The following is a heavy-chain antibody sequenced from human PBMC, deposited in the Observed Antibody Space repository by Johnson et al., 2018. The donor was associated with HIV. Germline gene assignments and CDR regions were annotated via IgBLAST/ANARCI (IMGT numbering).Heavy chain of an antibody. Sequence: VQLVECGGGVVRPGGSLRLSCAASGFTFDDYGMSWVRQAPGKGLEWVAGINWNGGSTGYADSVKGRVPISKDNAKHSLYLQLNSLRAEDTALYYCARDNPYTTAMGMGGAFDIWGQGTMVTVSS. CDR1: GFTFDDYG. CDR2: INWNGGST. V-gene: IGHV3-20*04. CDR3: ARDNPYTTAMGMGGAFDI. J-gene: IGHJ3*02. D-gene: IGHD1-1*01.